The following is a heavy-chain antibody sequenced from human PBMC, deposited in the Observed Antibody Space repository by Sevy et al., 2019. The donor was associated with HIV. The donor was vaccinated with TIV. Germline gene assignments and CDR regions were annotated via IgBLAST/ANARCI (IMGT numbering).Heavy chain of an antibody. CDR3: AREGTGRGYYYGLDV. V-gene: IGHV3-21*01. D-gene: IGHD1-26*01. CDR1: GFTFIGYT. J-gene: IGHJ6*02. CDR2: ISSTGKYI. Sequence: GGSLRLSCAASGFTFIGYTMNWVRQAPGKGLEWVSSISSTGKYIYYAESLKGRFTVSRDNADNSLYLQINSLRAEDTGIYYCAREGTGRGYYYGLDVWGQGTTVTVSS.